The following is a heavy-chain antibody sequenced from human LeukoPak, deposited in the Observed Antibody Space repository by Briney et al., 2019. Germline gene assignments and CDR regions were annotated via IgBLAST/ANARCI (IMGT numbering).Heavy chain of an antibody. V-gene: IGHV4-59*01. CDR1: GDSISTYY. CDR2: VYYSGST. CDR3: SASKQLWLRGLFDY. Sequence: SETLSLTCSVSGDSISTYYWSWIRQPPGKALEWIGYVYYSGSTDYNPSLKSRVTISVDTSKKQFSLTLKSVTAADTAVYYCSASKQLWLRGLFDYWGQGTLVTVPS. D-gene: IGHD5-18*01. J-gene: IGHJ4*02.